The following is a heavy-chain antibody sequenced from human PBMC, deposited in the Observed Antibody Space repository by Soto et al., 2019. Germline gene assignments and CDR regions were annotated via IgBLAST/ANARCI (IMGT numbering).Heavy chain of an antibody. V-gene: IGHV1-2*04. Sequence: QVQLVQSGAEVKKPGASVKVSCKASGYTFTGYYMHWVRQAHGQGLEWMGWINPNSGGTNYAQKFQGWVTMTRDTSISTAYMELSRLRSDDTAVYYCARGEEGIYYYYGMDVWGQGTTVTVSS. D-gene: IGHD3-10*01. CDR2: INPNSGGT. J-gene: IGHJ6*02. CDR3: ARGEEGIYYYYGMDV. CDR1: GYTFTGYY.